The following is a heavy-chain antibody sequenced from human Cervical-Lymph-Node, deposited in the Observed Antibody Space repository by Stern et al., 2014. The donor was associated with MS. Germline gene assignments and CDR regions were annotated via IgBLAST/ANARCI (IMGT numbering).Heavy chain of an antibody. V-gene: IGHV3-33*01. CDR1: GFTFSSYG. D-gene: IGHD2-2*01. Sequence: VQLVESGGGVVQPGRSLRLSCAASGFTFSSYGMHWVRQAPGKGLEWVAVIWYDGSNKYYADSVKGRFTISRDNSKNTLYLQMNSLRAEDTAVYYCAREGGYCSSTSCYGGWFDPWGQGTLVTVSS. CDR2: IWYDGSNK. CDR3: AREGGYCSSTSCYGGWFDP. J-gene: IGHJ5*02.